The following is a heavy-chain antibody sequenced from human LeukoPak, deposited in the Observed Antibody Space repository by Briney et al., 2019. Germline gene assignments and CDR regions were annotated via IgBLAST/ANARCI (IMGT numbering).Heavy chain of an antibody. V-gene: IGHV3-30*14. CDR1: GFTFSSYA. D-gene: IGHD6-19*01. CDR2: LSYDGNNK. CDR3: GRRNGSGGGAFDI. Sequence: PGGSLRLSCAASGFTFSSYAMHWVRQAPGKGLEWVAVLSYDGNNKYYADSVKGRFTISRDNSKNTLYLQMNSLRAEDTAVYYCGRRNGSGGGAFDIWGQGTMVTVSS. J-gene: IGHJ3*02.